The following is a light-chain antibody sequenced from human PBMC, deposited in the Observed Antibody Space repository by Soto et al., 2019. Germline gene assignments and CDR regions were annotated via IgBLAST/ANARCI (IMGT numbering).Light chain of an antibody. Sequence: QSALTQPRSVSGSPGQSVTISCTGTSSDVGGYNYVSWYRQHPGKAPKVMIYDVSKRPSGVPDRFSGSKSGNTASLTISGLQAEDEADYYCCSDAGSDVVFGGGTKLTVL. CDR1: SSDVGGYNY. CDR3: CSDAGSDVV. V-gene: IGLV2-11*01. CDR2: DVS. J-gene: IGLJ2*01.